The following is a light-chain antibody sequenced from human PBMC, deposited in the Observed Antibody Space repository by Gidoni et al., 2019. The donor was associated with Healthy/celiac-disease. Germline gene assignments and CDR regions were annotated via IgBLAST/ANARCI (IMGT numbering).Light chain of an antibody. CDR1: QGISSY. Sequence: IRMTHSPSSFSASTGDRVTITCRASQGISSYLAWYQQKPGKTPKLLIYAACTLQSGVASRFSGSGSGTEVTLIISCLQSEDFATYYCQQYYSYPRTFGQGTKVEIK. CDR2: AAC. V-gene: IGKV1-8*01. CDR3: QQYYSYPRT. J-gene: IGKJ1*01.